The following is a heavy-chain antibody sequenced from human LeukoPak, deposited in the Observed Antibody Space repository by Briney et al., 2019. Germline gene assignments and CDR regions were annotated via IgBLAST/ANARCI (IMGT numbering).Heavy chain of an antibody. J-gene: IGHJ4*02. V-gene: IGHV3-21*01. D-gene: IGHD1-14*01. CDR2: ISSSSTYI. CDR3: ARENHGSFDY. CDR1: GFSFSTCY. Sequence: GGSLRLSCAASGFSFSTCYVNWVRQAPGKGLEWVSCISSSSTYIYYADSVRGRFAISRDNAKNSLYPQMNSLRAEDTAVYYCARENHGSFDYWGQGSLVTVSS.